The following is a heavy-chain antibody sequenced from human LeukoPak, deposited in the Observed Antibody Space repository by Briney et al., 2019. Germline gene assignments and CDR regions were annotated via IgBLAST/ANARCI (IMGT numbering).Heavy chain of an antibody. CDR3: ARDYDFWSGSP. CDR1: GYTFTTFG. CDR2: ISPYNGNT. J-gene: IGHJ5*02. Sequence: ASVKVSCKASGYTFTTFGLSWERQAPGQGLEWMGWISPYNGNTKYAQNFQGRVTLTTDTSTSTAYMELRSLRSDDSAIYYCARDYDFWSGSPWGQGTLVTVSS. D-gene: IGHD3-3*01. V-gene: IGHV1-18*01.